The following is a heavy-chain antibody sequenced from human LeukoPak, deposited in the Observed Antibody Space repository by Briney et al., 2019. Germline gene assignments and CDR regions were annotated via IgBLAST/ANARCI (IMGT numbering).Heavy chain of an antibody. Sequence: ASVKVSCTASGYTFTGSYVHWVRQAPGQGLEWMGWINPNSGGTNYAQKFQGRVTMTRDTSISTAYMELSRLRSDATAVYYCARVLTLRTGHFDYWGQGTLVTVSS. V-gene: IGHV1-2*02. CDR1: GYTFTGSY. D-gene: IGHD1-1*01. CDR2: INPNSGGT. J-gene: IGHJ4*02. CDR3: ARVLTLRTGHFDY.